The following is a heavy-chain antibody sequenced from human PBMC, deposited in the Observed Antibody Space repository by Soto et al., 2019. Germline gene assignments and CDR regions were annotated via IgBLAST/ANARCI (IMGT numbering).Heavy chain of an antibody. V-gene: IGHV3-30*04. J-gene: IGHJ4*02. Sequence: GGSLRLSCAASGFTFSTYSMHWVRQAPGKGLEWVAGISSDGSNKYYADSVKRRFTISRDNSKDTLYLQMNSLRAEDTAVFYCASEGLYFDSTGYPYYFDYWGQGTLVTVSS. CDR1: GFTFSTYS. CDR3: ASEGLYFDSTGYPYYFDY. CDR2: ISSDGSNK. D-gene: IGHD3-22*01.